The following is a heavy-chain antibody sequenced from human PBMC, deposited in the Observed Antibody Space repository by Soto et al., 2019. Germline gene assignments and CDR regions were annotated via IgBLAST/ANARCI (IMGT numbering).Heavy chain of an antibody. CDR1: GGSISSSNW. V-gene: IGHV4-4*02. D-gene: IGHD6-13*01. Sequence: PSETLSLTCAVSGGSISSSNWWSWVRQPPGKGLEWIGEIYHSGSTNYNPSLKSRVTISVDKSKNQFSLKLSSVTAADTAVYYCAIVMSGQLVHRDWFDPWGQGTLVTVSS. CDR2: IYHSGST. J-gene: IGHJ5*02. CDR3: AIVMSGQLVHRDWFDP.